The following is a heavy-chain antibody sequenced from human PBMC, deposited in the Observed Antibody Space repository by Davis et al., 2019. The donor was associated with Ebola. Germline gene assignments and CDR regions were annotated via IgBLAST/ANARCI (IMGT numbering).Heavy chain of an antibody. CDR3: ARTVGDIYYYGMDV. Sequence: ASVKVSCKASGYTFTSYDINWVRQATGQGLEWMGWMNPNSGNTGYAQKFQGRVTMTRNTSISTAYMELSSLRSEDTAVYYRARTVGDIYYYGMDVWGQGTTVTVSS. CDR2: MNPNSGNT. J-gene: IGHJ6*02. D-gene: IGHD3-16*01. CDR1: GYTFTSYD. V-gene: IGHV1-8*01.